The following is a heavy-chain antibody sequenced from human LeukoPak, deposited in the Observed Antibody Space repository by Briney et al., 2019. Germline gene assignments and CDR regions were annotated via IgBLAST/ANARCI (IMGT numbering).Heavy chain of an antibody. Sequence: GSLRLSCMASGFTFSHYSMHWVRQAPGRGLDWVALVAHDGINKHYADSMKGRFAISRDNSKNTVYLQMDSLRPEDTAVYYCAKDGSFGSGWYPLPSDYWGQGVLVTVSS. CDR2: VAHDGINK. V-gene: IGHV3-30*18. CDR1: GFTFSHYS. J-gene: IGHJ4*02. D-gene: IGHD6-13*01. CDR3: AKDGSFGSGWYPLPSDY.